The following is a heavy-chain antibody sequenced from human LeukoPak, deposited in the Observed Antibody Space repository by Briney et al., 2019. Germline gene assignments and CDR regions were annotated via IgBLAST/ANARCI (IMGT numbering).Heavy chain of an antibody. CDR3: ARDSKWLVPWFHP. D-gene: IGHD6-19*01. V-gene: IGHV3-33*01. CDR1: GFTFSSYG. Sequence: PGGSLRLSCAASGFTFSSYGMHWARQAPGKGLEWVAVIWYDGSNKYYADSVKGRFTISRDNSKNTLYLQMNSLRAEDTAVYYCARDSKWLVPWFHPWGQGTLVTVSS. J-gene: IGHJ5*02. CDR2: IWYDGSNK.